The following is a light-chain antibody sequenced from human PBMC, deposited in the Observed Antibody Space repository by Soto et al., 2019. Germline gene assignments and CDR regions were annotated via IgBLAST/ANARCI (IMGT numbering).Light chain of an antibody. V-gene: IGKV3-20*01. CDR1: QSVSNNY. CDR3: QQYGSSGT. CDR2: GAS. Sequence: EIVLTQSPGTLSLSPGERATLSCRASQSVSNNYLAWYQQKPGQALRLLIYGASNRATGIPDRCSGSGSGTDFTLTISRLEPEDFAVYYCQQYGSSGTFGQGTKVEIK. J-gene: IGKJ1*01.